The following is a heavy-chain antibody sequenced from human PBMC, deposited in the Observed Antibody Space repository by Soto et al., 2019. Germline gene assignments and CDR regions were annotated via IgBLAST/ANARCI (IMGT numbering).Heavy chain of an antibody. Sequence: SETLSLTCTVSGGSISSGGYYWSWIRQHPGKGLEWIGYIYYSGSTYYNPSLKSRVIISVDTSKNQFSLKLSSVTAADTAVYYCAGARAAGTFDYWGQGTLVTVSS. CDR2: IYYSGST. V-gene: IGHV4-31*03. CDR1: GGSISSGGYY. CDR3: AGARAAGTFDY. J-gene: IGHJ4*02. D-gene: IGHD6-13*01.